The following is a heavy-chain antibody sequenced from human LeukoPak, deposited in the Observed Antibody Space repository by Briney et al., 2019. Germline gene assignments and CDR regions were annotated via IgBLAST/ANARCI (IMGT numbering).Heavy chain of an antibody. J-gene: IGHJ3*02. D-gene: IGHD3-10*01. CDR1: GFTFSSYA. Sequence: GGSLRLSCAASGFTFSSYAMSWVRQAPGKGREWVSAISGSGGSTYYADSVKGRFTISRDNSKNTLYLQMNSLRAEDTAVYYCAKFLSFYGSGSYNVAFDIWGQGTMVTVSS. V-gene: IGHV3-23*01. CDR2: ISGSGGST. CDR3: AKFLSFYGSGSYNVAFDI.